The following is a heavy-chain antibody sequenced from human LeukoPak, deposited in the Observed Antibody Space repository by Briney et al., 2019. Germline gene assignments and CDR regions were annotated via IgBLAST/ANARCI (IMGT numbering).Heavy chain of an antibody. D-gene: IGHD1-1*01. CDR2: IYGSGST. Sequence: SETLSLTCTVSGGSISSYYWSWIRQPPGKGLEWIGHIYGSGSTNYNPSLKSRVTLSVDTSKNQFSRKLSSVPAADTAVSYCWGKGSSGTQLNWFDPWGQGTLVTVSS. CDR1: GGSISSYY. J-gene: IGHJ5*02. CDR3: WGKGSSGTQLNWFDP. V-gene: IGHV4-59*01.